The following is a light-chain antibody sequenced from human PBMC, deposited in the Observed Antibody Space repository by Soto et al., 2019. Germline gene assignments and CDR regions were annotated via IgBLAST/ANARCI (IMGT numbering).Light chain of an antibody. CDR3: KSYAGSNTYV. J-gene: IGLJ1*01. CDR1: SRDVGTYTL. CDR2: EGS. V-gene: IGLV2-23*01. Sequence: QSALTQPASVSGSPGQSITISCTGTSRDVGTYTLVSWYQHYPGKAPKLIIYEGSKRPSGVSNRFSASKTGRTASLTISGLQAADEADYFCKSYAGSNTYVFGSGTKLTVL.